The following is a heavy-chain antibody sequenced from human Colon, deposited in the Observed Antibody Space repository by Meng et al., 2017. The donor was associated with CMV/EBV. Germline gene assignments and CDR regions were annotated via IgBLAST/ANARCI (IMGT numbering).Heavy chain of an antibody. J-gene: IGHJ4*02. CDR1: GFTFSTYG. Sequence: GGSLRLSCVASGFTFSTYGMHWVRQAPGKGLEWVTFIQDDGSEKSYADSVKGRFTISRDNSKNTLSLQVDNVRGEDAAVYYCARGSTSWTYYFDDWGQGTQVTVSS. CDR3: ARGSTSWTYYFDD. V-gene: IGHV3-30*02. D-gene: IGHD6-13*01. CDR2: IQDDGSEK.